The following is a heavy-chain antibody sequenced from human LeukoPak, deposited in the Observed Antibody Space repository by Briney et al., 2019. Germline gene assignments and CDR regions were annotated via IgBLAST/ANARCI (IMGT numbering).Heavy chain of an antibody. J-gene: IGHJ4*02. Sequence: SVKVSCKASGGTFSSYTISWVRQAPGQGLEWMGRIVPILGIANYAQKFQGRVTITADKSTSTAYMELSSLRSEDTAVYYCASQDNYDLIDYWGQGTLVTVSS. V-gene: IGHV1-69*02. CDR3: ASQDNYDLIDY. CDR1: GGTFSSYT. CDR2: IVPILGIA. D-gene: IGHD3-22*01.